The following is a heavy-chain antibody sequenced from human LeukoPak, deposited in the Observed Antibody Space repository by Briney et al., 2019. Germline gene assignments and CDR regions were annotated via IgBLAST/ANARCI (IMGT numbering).Heavy chain of an antibody. CDR1: GYTFTGYY. D-gene: IGHD3-22*01. CDR3: ARGLYYYDSSGYYHS. V-gene: IGHV1-2*02. J-gene: IGHJ4*02. Sequence: ASVKVSCKASGYTFTGYYMHWVRQAPGQGLEWMGWINPNSGGTNYAQKFQGRVTMTRDTSISTAYMELSRLRSDDTAVYYCARGLYYYDSSGYYHSWGQGTLVTVSS. CDR2: INPNSGGT.